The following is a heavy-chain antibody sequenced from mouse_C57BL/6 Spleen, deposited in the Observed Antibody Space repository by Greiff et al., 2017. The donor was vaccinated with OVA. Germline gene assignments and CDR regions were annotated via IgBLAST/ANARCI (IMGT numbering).Heavy chain of an antibody. V-gene: IGHV5-16*01. CDR3: ARVSHDDYFDY. CDR1: GFTFSDYY. Sequence: EVQRVESEGGLVQPGSSMKLSCTASGFTFSDYYMAWVRQVPEKGLEWVANINYDGSSTYYLDSLKSRFIISRDNAKNILYLQMSSLKSEDTATYYCARVSHDDYFDYWGKGTTLTVSS. J-gene: IGHJ2*01. D-gene: IGHD2-12*01. CDR2: INYDGSST.